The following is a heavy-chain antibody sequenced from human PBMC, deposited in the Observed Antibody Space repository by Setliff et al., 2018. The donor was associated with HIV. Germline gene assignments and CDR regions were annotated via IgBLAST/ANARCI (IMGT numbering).Heavy chain of an antibody. D-gene: IGHD2-8*01. Sequence: KPSETLSLTCAVYGGSFSGHYWGWFRQPPGKGLEWIGEITPSGDTNYIPSLKSRVTMSLDTSKNQFSLNLNSVTAADTAVYYCARGGTSSNWFDPWGQGTLVTVSS. V-gene: IGHV4-34*01. CDR2: ITPSGDT. CDR1: GGSFSGHY. J-gene: IGHJ5*02. CDR3: ARGGTSSNWFDP.